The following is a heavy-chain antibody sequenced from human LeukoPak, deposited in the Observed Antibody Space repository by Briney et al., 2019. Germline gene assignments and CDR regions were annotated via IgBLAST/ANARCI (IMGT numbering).Heavy chain of an antibody. J-gene: IGHJ4*02. CDR1: GFTFSNYA. CDR3: AKVAYTSDDY. CDR2: ISGSGGST. D-gene: IGHD3-16*01. Sequence: GGSLRLSCAVSGFTFSNYAMTWVRQAPGKGLEWVLGISGSGGSTYYADSVKGRFTISRDNSKNTLYLQMNSLRVEDTAVYYCAKVAYTSDDYWGQGTLVTVSS. V-gene: IGHV3-23*01.